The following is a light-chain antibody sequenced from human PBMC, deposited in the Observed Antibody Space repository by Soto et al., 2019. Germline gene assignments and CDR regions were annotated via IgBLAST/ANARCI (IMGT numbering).Light chain of an antibody. V-gene: IGLV2-14*01. Sequence: QSALTQPASVSGSPGQSITISCTGTRSDVGTYNYVSWYQLHPGEAPKLIIFEVTNRPSGVSNRFSGSKSGNTASLTISGLQSEDETDYYCSSYTSLSTVVFGTGTKVTVL. CDR2: EVT. J-gene: IGLJ1*01. CDR1: RSDVGTYNY. CDR3: SSYTSLSTVV.